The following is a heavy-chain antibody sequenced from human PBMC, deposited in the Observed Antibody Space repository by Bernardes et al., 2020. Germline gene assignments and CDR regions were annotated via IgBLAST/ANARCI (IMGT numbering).Heavy chain of an antibody. CDR2: IYYSGST. D-gene: IGHD6-6*01. V-gene: IGHV4-59*01. CDR3: ARVRPPYYYYGMDV. Sequence: SETLSLTRTVSGGSISSYYWSWIRQPPRKGLEWIGYIYYSGSTNYNPSLKSRVTISVDTSKNQFSLKLSSVTAADTAVYYCARVRPPYYYYGMDVWGKGTTVTVSS. J-gene: IGHJ6*04. CDR1: GGSISSYY.